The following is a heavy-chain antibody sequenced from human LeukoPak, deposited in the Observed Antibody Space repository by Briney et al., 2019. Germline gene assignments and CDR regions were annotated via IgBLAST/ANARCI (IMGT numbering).Heavy chain of an antibody. V-gene: IGHV3-23*01. CDR2: ISGSGGST. J-gene: IGHJ6*03. Sequence: PGGSLRLSCAASGFTFSSYEMNWVRQAPGKGLEWVSAISGSGGSTYYADSVKGRFTISRDNSKNTLYLQMNSLRAEDTAVYYCAKRGSLYSGSYYNVLYYYYMDVWGKGTTVTVSS. CDR3: AKRGSLYSGSYYNVLYYYYMDV. CDR1: GFTFSSYE. D-gene: IGHD3-10*01.